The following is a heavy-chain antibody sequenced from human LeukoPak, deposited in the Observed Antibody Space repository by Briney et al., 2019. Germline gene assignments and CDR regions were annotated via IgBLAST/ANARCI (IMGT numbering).Heavy chain of an antibody. CDR1: GGSFSGYY. J-gene: IGHJ4*02. CDR2: INHSGST. CDR3: ARHPLYYYDSSGYIDY. D-gene: IGHD3-22*01. Sequence: SETLSLTCAVYGGSFSGYYWSWIRQPPGKGLEWIGEINHSGSTYYNPSLKSRVTISVDTSKNQFSLKLSSVTAADTAVYYCARHPLYYYDSSGYIDYWGQGTLVTVSS. V-gene: IGHV4-34*01.